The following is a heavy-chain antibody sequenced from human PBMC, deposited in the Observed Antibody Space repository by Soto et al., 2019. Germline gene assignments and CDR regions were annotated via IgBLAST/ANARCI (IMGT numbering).Heavy chain of an antibody. CDR3: ARGTLAPSSWYSGYYYYGMDV. Sequence: SETLSLTCTVSGGSISSYYWSWIRQPPGKGLEWIGYIYYSGSTNYNPSLKSRVTISVDTSKNQFSLKLSSVTAADTAVYYRARGTLAPSSWYSGYYYYGMDVWGQGTTVTVSS. D-gene: IGHD6-13*01. J-gene: IGHJ6*02. V-gene: IGHV4-59*01. CDR1: GGSISSYY. CDR2: IYYSGST.